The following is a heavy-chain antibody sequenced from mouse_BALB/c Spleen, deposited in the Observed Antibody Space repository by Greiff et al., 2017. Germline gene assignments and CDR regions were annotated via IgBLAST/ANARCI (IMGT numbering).Heavy chain of an antibody. CDR1: GFTFSSYA. CDR2: ISSGGST. J-gene: IGHJ4*01. Sequence: EVNLVESGGGLVKPGGSLTLSCAVSGFTFSSYAMSWVRQTPEKRLEWVASISSGGSTYYPDSVKGRFTISRDNARNILYLQMSSLRSEDTAMYYCAREEDYEAMDYWGQGTSVTVSS. V-gene: IGHV5-6-5*01. CDR3: AREEDYEAMDY.